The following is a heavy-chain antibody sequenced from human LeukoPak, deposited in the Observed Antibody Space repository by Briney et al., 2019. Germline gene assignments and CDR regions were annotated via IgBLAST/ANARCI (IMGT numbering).Heavy chain of an antibody. Sequence: SETLSLTCSVSGASISNSGHYWGWIRQPPGKGLEWIGCLHYSGSTYYNPSLKSRVTISVDMSKNQVSLKVSSVTAADTAVYYCAGDRSESSGYYYHGWFDPWGQGTLVTVSS. CDR1: GASISNSGHY. D-gene: IGHD3-22*01. V-gene: IGHV4-39*07. CDR3: AGDRSESSGYYYHGWFDP. CDR2: LHYSGST. J-gene: IGHJ5*02.